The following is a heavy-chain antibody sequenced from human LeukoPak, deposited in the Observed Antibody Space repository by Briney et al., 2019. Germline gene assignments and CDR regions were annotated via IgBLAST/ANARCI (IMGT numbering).Heavy chain of an antibody. V-gene: IGHV3-23*01. Sequence: ETLSLTCTVSGGSISSYYWSWVRQAPGKGLEWVSAISGSGGSTYYADSVKGRFTISRDNSKNTLYLQMNSLRAEDTAVYYCAKDRQQLIYWGQGTLVTVSS. CDR1: GGSISSYY. D-gene: IGHD6-13*01. CDR2: ISGSGGST. CDR3: AKDRQQLIY. J-gene: IGHJ4*02.